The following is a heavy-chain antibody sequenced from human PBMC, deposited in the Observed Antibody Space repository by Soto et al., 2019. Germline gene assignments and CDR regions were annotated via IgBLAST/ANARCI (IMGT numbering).Heavy chain of an antibody. Sequence: EVQLLESGGGLVQPGGSLRLSCAASGFTFSSYAMTWVRQAPGKGLEYVSGISGSGGSTYYADSVKGRFTISRDNSKNTLYLQMNSLRAEDTAIYNCAKRFSGSQTAGADYCGQGTLVAVSS. V-gene: IGHV3-23*01. CDR1: GFTFSSYA. D-gene: IGHD1-26*01. J-gene: IGHJ4*02. CDR2: ISGSGGST. CDR3: AKRFSGSQTAGADY.